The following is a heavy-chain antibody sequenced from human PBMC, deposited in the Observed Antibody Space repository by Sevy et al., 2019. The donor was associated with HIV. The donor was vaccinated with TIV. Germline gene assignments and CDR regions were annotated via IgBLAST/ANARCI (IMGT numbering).Heavy chain of an antibody. CDR2: ILNSGGGT. J-gene: IGHJ4*02. CDR1: GFTFSSYG. Sequence: GGSLRLSCAASGFTFSSYGMSWVRQAPGKGLQWVSSILNSGGGTTYADSVRGRFTISRDNSKNMLYLQMNSLRAEDSAVYYCTKGDESNACYLGYWGQGTLVTVSS. V-gene: IGHV3-23*01. CDR3: TKGDESNACYLGY.